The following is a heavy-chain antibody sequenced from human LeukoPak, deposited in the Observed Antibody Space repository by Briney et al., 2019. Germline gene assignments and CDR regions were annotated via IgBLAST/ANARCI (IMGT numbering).Heavy chain of an antibody. D-gene: IGHD3-9*01. CDR3: ANSPVVGADWDYYYMDV. CDR2: IRYDGSNK. CDR1: GFTFSSYG. V-gene: IGHV3-30*02. J-gene: IGHJ6*03. Sequence: GGSLRLSCAASGFTFSSYGMHWVRQAPGKGLEWVAFIRYDGSNKYYADSVKGRFTISRGNSKNTLYLQMNSLRAEDTAVYYCANSPVVGADWDYYYMDVWGKGTTVTVSS.